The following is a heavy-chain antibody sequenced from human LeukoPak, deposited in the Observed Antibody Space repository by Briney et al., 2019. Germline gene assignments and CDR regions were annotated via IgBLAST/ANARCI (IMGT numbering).Heavy chain of an antibody. D-gene: IGHD1-26*01. CDR1: GFTFSTYW. V-gene: IGHV3-74*01. Sequence: PGGSLRLSRAASGFTFSTYWMHWVRQGPRKGLVWVSRINTDGSSTSYADSVKGRFTISRDNAENTLYLQMNSLRAEDTAVYYCARAPSGYFDYWGQGTLVTVSS. CDR2: INTDGSST. J-gene: IGHJ4*02. CDR3: ARAPSGYFDY.